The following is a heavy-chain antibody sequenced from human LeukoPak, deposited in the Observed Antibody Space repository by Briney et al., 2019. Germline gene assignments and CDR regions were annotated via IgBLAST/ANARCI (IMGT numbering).Heavy chain of an antibody. V-gene: IGHV4-4*07. J-gene: IGHJ4*02. D-gene: IGHD3-22*01. CDR1: GGSISYYY. CDR3: VREVIRGYYLFDS. CDR2: IYSSGDT. Sequence: PSETLSLTCTISGGSISYYYWSWIRQPAGKALEWIGRIYSSGDTNYNPSLKSRVTMSVDTPKNQYSLRVSSVTAADTAVYYCVREVIRGYYLFDSWGQGTLVTVSS.